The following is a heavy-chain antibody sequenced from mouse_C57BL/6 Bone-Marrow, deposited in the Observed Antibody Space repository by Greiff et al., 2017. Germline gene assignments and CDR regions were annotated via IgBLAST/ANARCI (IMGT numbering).Heavy chain of an antibody. CDR3: AREIGSYWYFDD. Sequence: QVQLQQPGAELVRPGSSVKLSCKASGYTFTSYWMHWVKQRPIQGLEWIGNIDPSDSETHYNQKFKDKATLTVDKSSSTAYMRLSSLTSEDSAVYNCAREIGSYWYFDDWGTGTTVTVSS. CDR1: GYTFTSYW. V-gene: IGHV1-52*01. J-gene: IGHJ1*03. CDR2: IDPSDSET. D-gene: IGHD1-1*01.